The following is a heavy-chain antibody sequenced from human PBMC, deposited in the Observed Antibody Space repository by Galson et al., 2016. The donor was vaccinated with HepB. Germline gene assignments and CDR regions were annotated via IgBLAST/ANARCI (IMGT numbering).Heavy chain of an antibody. J-gene: IGHJ3*02. V-gene: IGHV3-15*01. Sequence: SLRLSCAGSGFTVSNAWMTWVRQAPGKGLEWVGRIKSEGFGGTADYGAPVKGRFSISRDDSKNTVYLQMNSLKVEDTAVYYCATMQPGDCSITSCYGAFDIWGQGTMVTVSS. CDR2: IKSEGFGGTA. D-gene: IGHD2-2*01. CDR1: GFTVSNAW. CDR3: ATMQPGDCSITSCYGAFDI.